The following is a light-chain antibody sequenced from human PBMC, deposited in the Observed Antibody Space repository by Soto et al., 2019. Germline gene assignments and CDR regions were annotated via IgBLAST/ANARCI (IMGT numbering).Light chain of an antibody. Sequence: QSVLTKPPSVSGAPGQRVTISCTGSSSNVGAGYDVHWYQQLPGTAPRLIIFGNRNRPSGVPDRFSAYKSGTSASLAITGLQAEDEADYYCQYNGSRVSAFVFGTGTKGTVL. CDR3: QYNGSRVSAFV. V-gene: IGLV1-40*01. CDR2: GNR. CDR1: SSNVGAGYD. J-gene: IGLJ1*01.